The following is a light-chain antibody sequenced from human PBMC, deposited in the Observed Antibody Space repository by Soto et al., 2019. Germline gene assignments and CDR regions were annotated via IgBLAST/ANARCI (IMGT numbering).Light chain of an antibody. V-gene: IGKV3-20*01. Sequence: EVVLTQSPGTLSLSPGDRATLSCRASQTVDSSYLAWYQQKPGQVPSVLIYAASNRATGIPDRFSGSGSGTDFTLNINRLEPEDSAVYYCQQDNERPQWTFGQGTTVEMK. CDR2: AAS. CDR1: QTVDSSY. CDR3: QQDNERPQWT. J-gene: IGKJ1*01.